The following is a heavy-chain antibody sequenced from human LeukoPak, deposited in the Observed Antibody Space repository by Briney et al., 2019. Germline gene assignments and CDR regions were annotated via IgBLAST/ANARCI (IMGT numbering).Heavy chain of an antibody. CDR3: AKRLYVDNGYYFDY. J-gene: IGHJ4*02. CDR1: GFTFSSYA. D-gene: IGHD2-15*01. CDR2: ISDSSGST. Sequence: GGSLRLSCAASGFTFSSYAMSWVRQAPGKGLEWVADISDSSGSTYYADSVKGRFTISRDNSKNTLYLQMNSLRAEDTAVYYCAKRLYVDNGYYFDYWGQGTLVTVSS. V-gene: IGHV3-23*01.